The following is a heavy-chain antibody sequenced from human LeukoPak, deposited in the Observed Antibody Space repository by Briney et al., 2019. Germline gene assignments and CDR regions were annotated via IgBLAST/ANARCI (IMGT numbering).Heavy chain of an antibody. Sequence: SGGSLRLSCAASGFTFSSYAMSWVRQAPGKGLEWVSAISGSGGSTYYADSVKGRFTISRDNSKNTLYLQMNSLRAEDTAVYYCAKDQGVYYYGSAAWDNWFDPWGQGTLVTVSS. D-gene: IGHD3-10*01. V-gene: IGHV3-23*01. J-gene: IGHJ5*02. CDR1: GFTFSSYA. CDR3: AKDQGVYYYGSAAWDNWFDP. CDR2: ISGSGGST.